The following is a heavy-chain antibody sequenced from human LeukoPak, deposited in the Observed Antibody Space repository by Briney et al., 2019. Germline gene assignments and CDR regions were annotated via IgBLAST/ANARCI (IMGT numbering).Heavy chain of an antibody. J-gene: IGHJ4*02. CDR2: INPNSGGT. CDR3: ARAKGIAVAGTGY. D-gene: IGHD6-19*01. V-gene: IGHV1-2*04. CDR1: GYTFTGYY. Sequence: ASVKVSCKASGYTFTGYYMHWVRQAPGQGLEWMGWINPNSGGTNYAQKFQGWVTMTRDTSISTAYMELSRLRSDDTAVYYCARAKGIAVAGTGYWGQGTLVTVSS.